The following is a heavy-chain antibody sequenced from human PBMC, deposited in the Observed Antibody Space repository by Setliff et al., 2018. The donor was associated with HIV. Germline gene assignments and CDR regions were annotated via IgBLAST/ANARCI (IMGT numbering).Heavy chain of an antibody. CDR3: ASGPLVYYDSPGAFDI. V-gene: IGHV1-2*04. Sequence: ASVKVSCKASGYTFTGYYIHWVRQAPGQGLEWMGWINPNTGGTDYAQKFQGWVTMTRETSISTAYMELRRLKSDDAAVYYCASGPLVYYDSPGAFDIWGQGTMVTVSS. D-gene: IGHD3-22*01. J-gene: IGHJ3*02. CDR2: INPNTGGT. CDR1: GYTFTGYY.